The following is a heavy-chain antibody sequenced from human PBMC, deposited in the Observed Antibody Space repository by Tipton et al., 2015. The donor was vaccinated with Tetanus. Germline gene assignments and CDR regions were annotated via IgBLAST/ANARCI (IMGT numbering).Heavy chain of an antibody. Sequence: SLRLSCDVSGGPVSSSNWWSWVRQAPGKGLEWIGEIYYSGTTNYNPSLKSRVTISTDKSKNQVSLRLNSVTAADTAVYFCARTPDYYYGMDVWGQGTTVTVFS. V-gene: IGHV4-4*01. CDR3: ARTPDYYYGMDV. CDR1: GGPVSSSNW. CDR2: IYYSGTT. J-gene: IGHJ6*02.